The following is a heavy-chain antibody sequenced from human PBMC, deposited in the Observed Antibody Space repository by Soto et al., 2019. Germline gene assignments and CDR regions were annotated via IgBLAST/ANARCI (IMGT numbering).Heavy chain of an antibody. J-gene: IGHJ4*02. CDR3: ARDSRLGFPDY. V-gene: IGHV4-61*08. CDR2: IYYSGST. Sequence: PLETLSLTCTVSGGSIGSGDYYWSWIRQPPGKGLEWIGYIYYSGSTNYNPSLKSRVTISVDTSKNQFSLKLNSVTAADTAVYYCARDSRLGFPDYWGQGTLVTVSS. D-gene: IGHD3-16*01. CDR1: GGSIGSGDYY.